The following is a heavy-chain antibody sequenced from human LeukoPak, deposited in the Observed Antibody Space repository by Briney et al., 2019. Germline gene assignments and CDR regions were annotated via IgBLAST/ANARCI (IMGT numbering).Heavy chain of an antibody. D-gene: IGHD6-13*01. J-gene: IGHJ5*02. V-gene: IGHV4-59*01. CDR2: IYYSGST. CDR3: AGDGGGSSWYDWFDP. Sequence: PSETLSLTCTVSGGSISSYYWSWIRQPPGKGLEWIGYIYYSGSTNYNPSLKSRVTISVDTSKNQFSLKLSSVTAADTAVYYCAGDGGGSSWYDWFDPWGQGTLVTVSS. CDR1: GGSISSYY.